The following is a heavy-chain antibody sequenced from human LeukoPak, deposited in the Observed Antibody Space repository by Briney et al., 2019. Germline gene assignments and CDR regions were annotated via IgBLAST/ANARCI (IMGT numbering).Heavy chain of an antibody. V-gene: IGHV3-23*01. J-gene: IGHJ4*02. Sequence: GGSLRLSCAASGFTFSSYAMSWVRQAPGKGLEWVSAISSSGGSTYYADSVKGRFTTSRDNSKNTLYLQMNSLRAEDTAVYYCAKIQGYYFDYWGQGTLVTVSS. CDR3: AKIQGYYFDY. D-gene: IGHD5-18*01. CDR1: GFTFSSYA. CDR2: ISSSGGST.